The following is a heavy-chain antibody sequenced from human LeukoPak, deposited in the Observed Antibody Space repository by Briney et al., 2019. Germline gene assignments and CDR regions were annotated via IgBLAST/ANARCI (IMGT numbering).Heavy chain of an antibody. V-gene: IGHV4-61*01. J-gene: IGHJ4*02. Sequence: SETLSLTCSVAGYSISSAYYWSWIRQPPGKGLEWIGHIYYSGSTNYNPSLKSRVTISVDTSKGQFSLKLSSVTAADTAVYYCASVPARNIVGATVFDYWDQGTLVTVSS. CDR3: ASVPARNIVGATVFDY. CDR1: GYSISSAYY. CDR2: IYYSGST. D-gene: IGHD1-26*01.